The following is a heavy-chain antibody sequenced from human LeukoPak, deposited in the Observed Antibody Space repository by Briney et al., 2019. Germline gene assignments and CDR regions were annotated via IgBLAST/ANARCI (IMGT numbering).Heavy chain of an antibody. CDR3: ARDASSGWNFDY. V-gene: IGHV3-33*01. CDR2: IWYDGSSK. D-gene: IGHD6-19*01. J-gene: IGHJ4*02. Sequence: GRSLRLSCAASGFTFSSYGMHWVRQAPGKGLEWVAVIWYDGSSKYYADSVKGRFTISRDNSKNTLYLQMNSLRAEDTAVYYCARDASSGWNFDYWGQGTLVTVSS. CDR1: GFTFSSYG.